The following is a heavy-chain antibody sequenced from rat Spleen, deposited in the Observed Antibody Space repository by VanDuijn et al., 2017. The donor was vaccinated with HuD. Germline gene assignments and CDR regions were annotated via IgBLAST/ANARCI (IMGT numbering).Heavy chain of an antibody. CDR2: ISYDGSST. J-gene: IGHJ2*01. Sequence: EVQLVESDGGLVQPGRSLKLSCAASGFTFSDYYMAWVRQAPTKGLEWVATISYDGSSTYYRDSVKGRFTISRDNAKSTLYLQMDSLRSEDTATYYCARGDTQYWGQGVMVTVSS. CDR3: ARGDTQY. CDR1: GFTFSDYY. V-gene: IGHV5-29*01.